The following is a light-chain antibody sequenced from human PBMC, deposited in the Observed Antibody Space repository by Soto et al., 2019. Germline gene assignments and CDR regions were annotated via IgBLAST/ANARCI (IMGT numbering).Light chain of an antibody. CDR1: SSNIGRNT. J-gene: IGLJ3*02. CDR2: SNS. V-gene: IGLV1-44*01. Sequence: QSVLTQPPSASGTPGQRVTISCSGSSSNIGRNTVNWYQQLPGTAPKLLLYSNSQRPSGVPDRFSGSKSGTSASLAISGLQSEDEADYYCAAWDDSLNGRVFGGGTKVTVL. CDR3: AAWDDSLNGRV.